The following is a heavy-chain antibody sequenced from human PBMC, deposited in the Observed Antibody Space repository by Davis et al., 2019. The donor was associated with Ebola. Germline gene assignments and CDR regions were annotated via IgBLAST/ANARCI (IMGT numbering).Heavy chain of an antibody. CDR3: ARDGITIFGVVIRYYYYGMDV. CDR2: IHSADIT. Sequence: GESLKISCEASGFSVSAKYMSWVRLAPGKGLECVALIHSADITYYADSVRGRFTISRDTFKNAVYLQMSGLRAEDTAVYYCARDGITIFGVVIRYYYYGMDVWGQGTTVTVSS. V-gene: IGHV3-53*01. J-gene: IGHJ6*02. CDR1: GFSVSAKY. D-gene: IGHD3-3*01.